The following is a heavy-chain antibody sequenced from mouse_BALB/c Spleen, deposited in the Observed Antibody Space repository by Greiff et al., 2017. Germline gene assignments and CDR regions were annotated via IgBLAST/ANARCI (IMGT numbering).Heavy chain of an antibody. D-gene: IGHD1-1*02. CDR2: INPSTGYT. J-gene: IGHJ4*01. Sequence: QVQLQQSGAELAKPGASVKMSCKASGYTFTSYWMHWVKQRPGQGLEWIGYINPSTGYTEYNQKFKDKATLTADKSSSTAYMQLSSLTSEDSAVYYCARGYDYDAMDYWGQGTSVTVSS. CDR3: ARGYDYDAMDY. CDR1: GYTFTSYW. V-gene: IGHV1-7*01.